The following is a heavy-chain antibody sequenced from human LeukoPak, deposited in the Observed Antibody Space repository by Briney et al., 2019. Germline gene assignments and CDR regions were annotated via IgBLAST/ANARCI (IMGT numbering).Heavy chain of an antibody. CDR2: VYSGNDGT. V-gene: IGHV3-66*02. D-gene: IGHD3-10*01. CDR3: TERSRGYYDY. Sequence: PGGSLRLSCAASGFTVSTDNMSWVRQVPGKGQEWVSVVYSGNDGTNYADSVRGRFTISRDDSKNMVYLQMNNLRLEDAAVYYCTERSRGYYDYWGQGTLVTVSS. CDR1: GFTVSTDN. J-gene: IGHJ4*02.